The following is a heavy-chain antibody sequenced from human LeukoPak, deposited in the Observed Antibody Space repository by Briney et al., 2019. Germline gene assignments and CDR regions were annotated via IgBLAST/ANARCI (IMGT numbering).Heavy chain of an antibody. Sequence: SETLSLTCTVSGGSISSSSYYWGWIRQPPGQGLEWIGSIYYSGSTYYNPSLKSRVTISVDTSKNQFSLKLSSVTAADTAVYYCARQPPTVSYGMDVWGQGTTVTVSS. V-gene: IGHV4-39*01. CDR3: ARQPPTVSYGMDV. J-gene: IGHJ6*02. D-gene: IGHD4-17*01. CDR1: GGSISSSSYY. CDR2: IYYSGST.